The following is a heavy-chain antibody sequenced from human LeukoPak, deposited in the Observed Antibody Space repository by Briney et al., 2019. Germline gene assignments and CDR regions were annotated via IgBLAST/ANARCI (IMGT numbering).Heavy chain of an antibody. D-gene: IGHD3-9*01. J-gene: IGHJ4*02. CDR2: IYSGGST. CDR3: ARSRYYDILTGYPYYFDY. V-gene: IGHV3-53*04. Sequence: GGSLRLSCAASGFTVSSNYMSWVRQAPGKGLEWVSVIYSGGSTYYADSVKGRFTISRHNSKNTLYLQMNSLRAEDTAVYYCARSRYYDILTGYPYYFDYWGQGTLVTVSS. CDR1: GFTVSSNY.